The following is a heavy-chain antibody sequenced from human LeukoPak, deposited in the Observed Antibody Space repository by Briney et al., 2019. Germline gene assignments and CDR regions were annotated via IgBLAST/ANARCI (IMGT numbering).Heavy chain of an antibody. V-gene: IGHV3-23*01. D-gene: IGHD3-10*01. J-gene: IGHJ4*02. Sequence: GGSLRLSCAASGFTFISYAMSWVRQAPGKRLEWVSAISGSGGSTYYADSVKGRFTISRDNSKSTLYLQMISLRAEDTAVYYCAKSMVRGVFDYWGQGTLVTVSS. CDR2: ISGSGGST. CDR3: AKSMVRGVFDY. CDR1: GFTFISYA.